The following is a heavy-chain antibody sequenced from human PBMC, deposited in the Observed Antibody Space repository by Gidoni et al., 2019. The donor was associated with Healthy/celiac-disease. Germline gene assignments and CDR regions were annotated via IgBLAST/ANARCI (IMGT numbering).Heavy chain of an antibody. Sequence: QVQLVESGGGVVQPGRSLRLSCAAPGFTFSSYGMHWVRQAPGKGLEWGAVIWYDGSNKYYADSVKGRFTISRDNSKNTLYLQMNSLRAEDTAVYYCALGYCSGGSCLCLDAWGQGTLVTVSS. V-gene: IGHV3-33*01. J-gene: IGHJ5*02. CDR2: IWYDGSNK. CDR3: ALGYCSGGSCLCLDA. CDR1: GFTFSSYG. D-gene: IGHD2-15*01.